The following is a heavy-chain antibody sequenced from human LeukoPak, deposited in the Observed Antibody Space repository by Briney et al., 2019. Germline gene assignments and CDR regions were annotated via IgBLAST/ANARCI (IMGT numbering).Heavy chain of an antibody. J-gene: IGHJ4*02. CDR3: TTLYGSGAYY. CDR1: GFTFTNAW. D-gene: IGHD3-10*01. V-gene: IGHV3-15*01. Sequence: KTGGSLRLSCGVSGFTFTNAWMSWVRQAPGKGLEWVGQIKSNSDGGTTDYAAPVKGRFSISRDVSKNTLYLQMNSLKTEDTAVYYCTTLYGSGAYYWGQGTLVTVAS. CDR2: IKSNSDGGTT.